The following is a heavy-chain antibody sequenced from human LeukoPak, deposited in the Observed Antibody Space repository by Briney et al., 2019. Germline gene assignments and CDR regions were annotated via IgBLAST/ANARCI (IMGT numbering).Heavy chain of an antibody. CDR3: AREYSSSWYFGSWFDP. D-gene: IGHD6-13*01. V-gene: IGHV1-2*02. Sequence: GASVKVSCKVSGYTLTELSMHWVRQAPGQGLEWMGWFNPNSGGTNYAQKFQGRVTMTRDTSISTAYMELSRLRSDDTAVYYCAREYSSSWYFGSWFDPWGQGTLVTVSS. J-gene: IGHJ5*02. CDR2: FNPNSGGT. CDR1: GYTLTELS.